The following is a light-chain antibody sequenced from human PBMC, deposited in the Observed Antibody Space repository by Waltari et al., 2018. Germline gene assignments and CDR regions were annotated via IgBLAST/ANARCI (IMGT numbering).Light chain of an antibody. CDR1: SANIGSNP. CDR3: AAWDDSLNGLYV. V-gene: IGLV1-44*01. J-gene: IGLJ1*01. CDR2: SNN. Sequence: QSVLTQPPSASGTPGQRVTISCSGSSANIGSNPLTWYHQLPGTAPKLLIYSNNQRPSGFPDRFSGSKSGTSASLAISGLQSEDEADYYCAAWDDSLNGLYVFGTGTKVTVL.